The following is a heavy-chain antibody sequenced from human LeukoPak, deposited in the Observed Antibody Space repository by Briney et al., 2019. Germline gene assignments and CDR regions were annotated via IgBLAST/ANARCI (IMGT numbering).Heavy chain of an antibody. J-gene: IGHJ5*02. CDR3: ASDLGEDDSSGYYTYNWFDP. CDR2: INPSGGST. D-gene: IGHD3-22*01. V-gene: IGHV1-46*01. Sequence: GASVKVSCKASGYTFTSYYMHWVRQAPGQGLEWMGIINPSGGSTSYAQKFQGRVTMTRDTSTSTVYMELSSLRSEDTAVYYCASDLGEDDSSGYYTYNWFDPWGQGTLVTVSS. CDR1: GYTFTSYY.